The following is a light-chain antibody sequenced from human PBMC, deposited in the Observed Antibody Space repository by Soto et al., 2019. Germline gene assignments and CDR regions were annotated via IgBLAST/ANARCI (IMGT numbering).Light chain of an antibody. CDR3: QPSYNTPWT. CDR2: AAS. CDR1: QSIGRN. V-gene: IGKV1-39*01. J-gene: IGKJ1*01. Sequence: DIQLTQSPSSLSASVGDRVTITCRSSQSIGRNLNWYLQRPGKAPKLLVYAASHLQTGVPSKFSGGGSGTAVTPTISSLQPEDSLTYYCQPSYNTPWTFGQGTKVDIK.